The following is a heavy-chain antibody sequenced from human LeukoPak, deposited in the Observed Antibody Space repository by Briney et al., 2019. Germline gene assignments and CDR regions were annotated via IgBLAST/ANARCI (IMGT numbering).Heavy chain of an antibody. Sequence: SVKVSCKASGGTFSSYAISWVRQAPGQGLEWMGGIIPIFGTANYAQKFQGRVTITADESTSTAYMELSSLRSEDTAVYYCALEDCSSTSCYKRRYNWFDPWGQGTLVTVSS. CDR3: ALEDCSSTSCYKRRYNWFDP. J-gene: IGHJ5*02. D-gene: IGHD2-2*02. CDR1: GGTFSSYA. CDR2: IIPIFGTA. V-gene: IGHV1-69*13.